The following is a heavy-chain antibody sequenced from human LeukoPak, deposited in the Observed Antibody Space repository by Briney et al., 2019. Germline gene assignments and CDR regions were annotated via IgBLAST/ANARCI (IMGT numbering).Heavy chain of an antibody. V-gene: IGHV1-2*02. CDR3: AREGGSYYRTVDY. Sequence: ASVKVSCKASGYTFTGYYMHWVRQAPGQGLEWMGWINPNSGDTNYAQKFQGRVTMTRDTSISTAYMELGRLRSDDTAVYYCAREGGSYYRTVDYWGQGTLVTVSS. D-gene: IGHD1-26*01. J-gene: IGHJ4*02. CDR2: INPNSGDT. CDR1: GYTFTGYY.